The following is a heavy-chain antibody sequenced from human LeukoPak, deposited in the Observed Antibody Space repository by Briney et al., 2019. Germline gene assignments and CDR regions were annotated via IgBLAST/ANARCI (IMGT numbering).Heavy chain of an antibody. J-gene: IGHJ6*03. CDR2: ISYDGSNK. Sequence: GGSLRLSCAASGFTFSSYAMHWVRQAPGKGLEWVAVISYDGSNKYYADSVKGRFTISRDNSKNTLYLQMNSLRAEDTAVYYCARDRTQSWGWELLGYYYYYMDVWGKGTTVTVSS. CDR3: ARDRTQSWGWELLGYYYYYMDV. D-gene: IGHD1-26*01. CDR1: GFTFSSYA. V-gene: IGHV3-30-3*01.